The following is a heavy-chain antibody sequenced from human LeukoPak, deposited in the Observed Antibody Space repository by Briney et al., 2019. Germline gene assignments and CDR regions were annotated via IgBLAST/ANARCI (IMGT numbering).Heavy chain of an antibody. J-gene: IGHJ4*02. Sequence: SETLSLTCTVSGGSISSYYWSWIRQPPGKGLEWIGYIHYSGSTNYNPSLKSRVTISVDTSKNQFSLKLSSVTAADTAVYYCARAYYYDSSGYPAQFDYWGQGTLVTVSS. CDR1: GGSISSYY. D-gene: IGHD3-22*01. CDR3: ARAYYYDSSGYPAQFDY. CDR2: IHYSGST. V-gene: IGHV4-59*01.